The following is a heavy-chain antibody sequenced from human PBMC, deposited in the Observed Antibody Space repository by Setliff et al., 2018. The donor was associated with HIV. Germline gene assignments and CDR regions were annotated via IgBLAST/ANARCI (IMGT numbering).Heavy chain of an antibody. D-gene: IGHD1-26*01. V-gene: IGHV1-2*06. CDR1: EYTFTGYY. J-gene: IGHJ3*02. CDR2: INPNSGGT. Sequence: ASVKVSCKASEYTFTGYYMHWVRQAPGQGLEWMGRINPNSGGTNYPQKFQGRVTMTRDTSISTVYMELSRLRSDDTAVYYCARGTRVGANDAFDIWGQGTMVTVSS. CDR3: ARGTRVGANDAFDI.